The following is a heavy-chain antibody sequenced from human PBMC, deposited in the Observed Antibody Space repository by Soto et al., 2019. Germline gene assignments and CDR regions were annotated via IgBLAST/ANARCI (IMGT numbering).Heavy chain of an antibody. CDR1: GFTFSSYS. Sequence: EVQLVESGGGLVKPGGSLRLSCAAAGFTFSSYSMNWVRQAPGKGLEWVSSISSSSSYIYYADSVKGRFTISRDNAKNSLYLQMNSLRAEDTAVYYGARSPTPNWFDPWGQGTLVTVSS. J-gene: IGHJ5*02. CDR2: ISSSSSYI. CDR3: ARSPTPNWFDP. V-gene: IGHV3-21*01.